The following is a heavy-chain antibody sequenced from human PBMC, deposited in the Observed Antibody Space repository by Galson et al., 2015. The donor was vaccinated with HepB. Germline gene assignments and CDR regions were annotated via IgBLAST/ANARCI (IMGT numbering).Heavy chain of an antibody. CDR3: AREVIGWIAGGFDP. Sequence: SLRLSCAASGFTFSSYAMHRVRQAPGKGLEWVAVISYDGSNKYYADSVKGRFTISRDNSKNTLYLQMNSLRAEDTAVYYCAREVIGWIAGGFDPWGQGTLVTVSS. J-gene: IGHJ5*02. CDR2: ISYDGSNK. D-gene: IGHD3-16*02. V-gene: IGHV3-30*04. CDR1: GFTFSSYA.